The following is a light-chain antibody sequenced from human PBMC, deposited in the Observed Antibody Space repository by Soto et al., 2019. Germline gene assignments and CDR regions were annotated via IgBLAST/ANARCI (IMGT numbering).Light chain of an antibody. CDR2: GAS. J-gene: IGKJ1*01. Sequence: ESVLTQSPGTLSLSPGERATLSCRASQSVSSSYLAWYQQKPGQAPRLLIYGASTRATGIPARFSGSGSGTEFTLTISSLQSEDFAVYFCHQDFNLPWTFGQGTKVDIK. V-gene: IGKV3D-7*01. CDR1: QSVSSSY. CDR3: HQDFNLPWT.